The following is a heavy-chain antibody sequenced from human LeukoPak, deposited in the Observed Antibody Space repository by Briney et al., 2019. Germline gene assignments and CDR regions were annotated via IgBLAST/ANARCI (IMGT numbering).Heavy chain of an antibody. CDR1: GFTFSHYA. CDR2: IWSDGSNQ. J-gene: IGHJ4*02. CDR3: ARDAQRGFDYSNSLKY. Sequence: GGSLRLSCAASGFTFSHYAFHWVRRAPGKGLEWVAVIWSDGSNQYYGNSVKGRFIIYRDDSQKTVYLQMNSLRAEDTAVYYCARDAQRGFDYSNSLKYWGQGSLVTVSS. D-gene: IGHD4-11*01. V-gene: IGHV3-33*01.